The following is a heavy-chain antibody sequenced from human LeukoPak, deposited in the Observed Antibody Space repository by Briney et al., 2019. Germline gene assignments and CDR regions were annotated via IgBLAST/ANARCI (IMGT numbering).Heavy chain of an antibody. CDR2: ISAYNGNT. V-gene: IGHV1-18*01. Sequence: ASVKVSCKASGYTFTSYGISWVRQAPGQGLEWMGWISAYNGNTNYAQKLQGRVTMTTDTSTSTDYMELRSLRSDDTAVYYCASQSPPKMIAFDIWGQGTMVTVSS. J-gene: IGHJ3*02. D-gene: IGHD3-22*01. CDR1: GYTFTSYG. CDR3: ASQSPPKMIAFDI.